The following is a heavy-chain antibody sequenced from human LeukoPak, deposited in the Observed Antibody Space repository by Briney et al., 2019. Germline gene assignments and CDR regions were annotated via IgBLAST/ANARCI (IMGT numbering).Heavy chain of an antibody. J-gene: IGHJ5*02. V-gene: IGHV3-74*01. Sequence: GGSLRLSCAASGFTLSNHWMHWVRQAPGKGLVWVSRISGDEIWTSYADSVKGRFLISRDNAKDTLYLQMNSLRAEDTAVYYCARKYWFDPWGQGTLVTVSS. CDR2: ISGDEIWT. CDR1: GFTLSNHW. CDR3: ARKYWFDP.